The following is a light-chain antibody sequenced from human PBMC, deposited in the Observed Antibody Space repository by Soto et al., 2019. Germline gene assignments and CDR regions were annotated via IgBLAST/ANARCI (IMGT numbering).Light chain of an antibody. J-gene: IGKJ1*01. CDR1: QSVSSSY. CDR3: QQYGNSPWT. Sequence: EIVLTQTPGSLSLSPGERATLSCRASQSVSSSYLAWYQQKPGQAPRLLIYDASSRATGIPDRFSGSGSGTYFTITIRRLEPEDVAVYYCQQYGNSPWTFGQGIKVDIK. V-gene: IGKV3-20*01. CDR2: DAS.